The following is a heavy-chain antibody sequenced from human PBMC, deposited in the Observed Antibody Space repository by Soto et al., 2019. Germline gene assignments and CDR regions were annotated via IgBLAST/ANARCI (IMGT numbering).Heavy chain of an antibody. CDR3: ARDVRKGGYSYGFDS. Sequence: PSETLSLTCTVSGGSISSYYWNWVRQSPGKGLEWIGCVYDSGTTNYNPSLKSRVTISVDTSKNKFSLKLSSVTAADTAVYYCARDVRKGGYSYGFDSWGQGTLVTVS. CDR2: VYDSGTT. D-gene: IGHD5-18*01. CDR1: GGSISSYY. J-gene: IGHJ4*02. V-gene: IGHV4-59*01.